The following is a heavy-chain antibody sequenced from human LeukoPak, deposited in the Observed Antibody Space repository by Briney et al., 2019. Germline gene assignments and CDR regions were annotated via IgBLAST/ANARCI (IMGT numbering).Heavy chain of an antibody. V-gene: IGHV3-7*01. CDR3: AREVVVVVAATHYFDY. Sequence: PGGSLRLSCAASGFTFSSYWMSWVRQASGKGLEWVANIKQDGSEKYYVDSVKGRFTISRDNAKNSLYLQMNSLRAEDTAVYYCAREVVVVVAATHYFDYWGQGTLVTVSS. CDR2: IKQDGSEK. J-gene: IGHJ4*02. CDR1: GFTFSSYW. D-gene: IGHD2-15*01.